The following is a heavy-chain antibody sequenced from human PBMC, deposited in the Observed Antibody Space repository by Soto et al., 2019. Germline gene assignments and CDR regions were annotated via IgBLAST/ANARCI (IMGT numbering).Heavy chain of an antibody. D-gene: IGHD2-15*01. CDR3: ARCGAWYDPYYFDY. V-gene: IGHV3-33*01. Sequence: GGSLRLSCAASGFTFSSYGMHWVRQAPGKGLEWVAVIWYDGSNKYYADSVKGRFTISRDNSKNTLYLQMNSLRAEDTAVYYCARCGAWYDPYYFDYWGQGTLVTVSS. J-gene: IGHJ4*02. CDR2: IWYDGSNK. CDR1: GFTFSSYG.